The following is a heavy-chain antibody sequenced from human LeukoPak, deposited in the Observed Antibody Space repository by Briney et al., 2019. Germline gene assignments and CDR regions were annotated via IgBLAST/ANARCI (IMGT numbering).Heavy chain of an antibody. CDR2: IYPGDSDI. J-gene: IGHJ3*02. D-gene: IGHD2-2*01. CDR1: GYDFTTYW. V-gene: IGHV5-51*01. CDR3: ARDGPVPATADAFDI. Sequence: GESLQISCKGSGYDFTTYWIGWVRQMPGQGLEWMGIIYPGDSDIRNSPSFQGQVTISADKSISTVYLQWSSLKASDTAIYYCARDGPVPATADAFDIWGQGTMVTVSS.